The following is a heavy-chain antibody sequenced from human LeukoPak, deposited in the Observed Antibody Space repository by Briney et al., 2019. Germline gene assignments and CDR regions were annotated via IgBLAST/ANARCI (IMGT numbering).Heavy chain of an antibody. Sequence: SETLSLTCTVSGGSISSGGYYWSWIRQHPGKGLEWIGYIYYSGSTYYNPSLKSRVTISVDTSKNQFSLKLSSVTAADTAVYYCARKYPDHWFDPWGQGTLVTVSS. D-gene: IGHD6-6*01. J-gene: IGHJ5*02. V-gene: IGHV4-31*03. CDR3: ARKYPDHWFDP. CDR2: IYYSGST. CDR1: GGSISSGGYY.